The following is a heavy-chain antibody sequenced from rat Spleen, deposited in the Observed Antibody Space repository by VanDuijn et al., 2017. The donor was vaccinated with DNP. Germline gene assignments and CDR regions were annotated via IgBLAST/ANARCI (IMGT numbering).Heavy chain of an antibody. CDR3: ARLRGDDVMDA. Sequence: EVQLVESGGGLVQPGNSLKLSCAASGFTFSDYYMAWVRQAPTKGLEWVATISYDGSSTYYRDSVKGRFTISRDNAKSTLYLQMDSLRSEDTATYYCARLRGDDVMDAWGQGASVTVSS. CDR2: ISYDGSST. J-gene: IGHJ4*01. D-gene: IGHD1-1*01. CDR1: GFTFSDYY. V-gene: IGHV5-29*01.